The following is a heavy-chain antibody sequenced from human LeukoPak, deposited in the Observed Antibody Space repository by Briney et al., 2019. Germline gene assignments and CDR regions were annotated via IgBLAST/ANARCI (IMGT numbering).Heavy chain of an antibody. V-gene: IGHV3-30*18. J-gene: IGHJ3*02. D-gene: IGHD5-12*01. CDR2: ISYDGSNK. Sequence: PGGSLRLSCAASGFTFSSYGMHWVRQAPGKGLEWVAVISYDGSNKYYADSVKGRFTISRDNSKNTLYLQMNSLRAEDTAVYYCAKDRGYSGYDYETYAFDIWGQGTMVTVSS. CDR1: GFTFSSYG. CDR3: AKDRGYSGYDYETYAFDI.